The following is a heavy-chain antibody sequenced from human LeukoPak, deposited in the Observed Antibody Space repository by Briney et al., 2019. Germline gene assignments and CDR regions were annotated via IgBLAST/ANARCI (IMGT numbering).Heavy chain of an antibody. CDR3: ARDPKIPGIAAAGLGYFDY. D-gene: IGHD6-13*01. V-gene: IGHV4-59*01. CDR1: GGSISSYY. Sequence: SETLSLTCTVSGGSISSYYWSWIRQPPGTGLEWIRYIYYSGSTNYNPSLKSRVTISVDTSKNQFSLKLSSVTAADTAVYYCARDPKIPGIAAAGLGYFDYWGQGTLVTVSS. CDR2: IYYSGST. J-gene: IGHJ4*02.